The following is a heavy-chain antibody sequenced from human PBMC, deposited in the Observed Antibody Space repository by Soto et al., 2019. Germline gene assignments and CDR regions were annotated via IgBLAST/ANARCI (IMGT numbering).Heavy chain of an antibody. CDR3: ARECTNNWFDS. D-gene: IGHD2-8*01. V-gene: IGHV6-1*01. CDR2: TYYRSRWYN. J-gene: IGHJ5*01. CDR1: GDAVSTTTAA. Sequence: SPTLSLTGVLSGDAVSTTTAAWNLIRQSPSRGLEWLGRTYYRSRWYNDYEMFVKSRIIITPDTSKNQFSLQLNSVFLEDTAVYYCARECTNNWFDSWGQGPLVTVSS.